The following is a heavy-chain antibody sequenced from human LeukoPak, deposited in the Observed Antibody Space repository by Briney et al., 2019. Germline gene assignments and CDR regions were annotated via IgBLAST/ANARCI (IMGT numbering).Heavy chain of an antibody. D-gene: IGHD4-17*01. Sequence: GGSLRLSCAASGFTVSSNYMSWVRQAPGKGLEWVSVIYSGGSTYYADSVKGRFTISRDNSKNTLSLQMDSLRADDTAVYYCAKDQAVFGDYDFDYWGQGTLVTVSP. CDR3: AKDQAVFGDYDFDY. CDR2: IYSGGST. CDR1: GFTVSSNY. V-gene: IGHV3-53*05. J-gene: IGHJ4*02.